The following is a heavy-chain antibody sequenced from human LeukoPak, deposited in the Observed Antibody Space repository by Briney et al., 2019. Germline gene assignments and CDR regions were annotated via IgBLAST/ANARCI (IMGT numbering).Heavy chain of an antibody. J-gene: IGHJ4*02. V-gene: IGHV4-34*01. Sequence: PSETLSLTCAVYGGSFSGYYWSWIRQPPGKGLEWIGEINHSGSTNYNPSLKRRVTISVDTSKNQFSLKLSSVTAADTAVYYCARASRAARLHYWGQGTLVTVSS. CDR1: GGSFSGYY. CDR2: INHSGST. D-gene: IGHD6-6*01. CDR3: ARASRAARLHY.